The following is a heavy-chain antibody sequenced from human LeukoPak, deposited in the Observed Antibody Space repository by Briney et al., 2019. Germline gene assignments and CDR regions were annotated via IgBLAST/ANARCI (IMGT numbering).Heavy chain of an antibody. V-gene: IGHV1-8*01. CDR1: GYTFTSYD. CDR2: MNPNSGNT. J-gene: IGHJ4*02. Sequence: ASAKVSCKASGYTFTSYDINWVRQATGQGLEWMGWMNPNSGNTGYAQKFQGRVTMTRNTSISTAYMELSSLRSEDTAVYYCARGLHYYDSIAWGYWGQGTLVTVSS. CDR3: ARGLHYYDSIAWGY. D-gene: IGHD3-22*01.